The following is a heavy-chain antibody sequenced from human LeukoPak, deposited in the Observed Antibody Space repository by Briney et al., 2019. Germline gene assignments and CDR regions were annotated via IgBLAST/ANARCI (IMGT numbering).Heavy chain of an antibody. CDR2: FDPEDGET. J-gene: IGHJ6*03. D-gene: IGHD4-17*01. Sequence: GASVKVSCKVSAYTLTELSMHWVRQAPGKGLEWMGGFDPEDGETIYAQKFQGRVTMTEDTSTDTAYMELSSLRSEDTAVYYCATDGRFGYGDYVYYYYMDVWGKGTTVTVPS. CDR3: ATDGRFGYGDYVYYYYMDV. V-gene: IGHV1-24*01. CDR1: AYTLTELS.